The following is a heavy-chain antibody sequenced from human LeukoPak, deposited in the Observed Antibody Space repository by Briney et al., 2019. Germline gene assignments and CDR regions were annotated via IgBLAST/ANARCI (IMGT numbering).Heavy chain of an antibody. CDR3: AKVVPAAIRRLDAFDI. D-gene: IGHD2-2*02. J-gene: IGHJ3*02. CDR1: GFTFSSYA. V-gene: IGHV3-23*01. Sequence: GGSLRLSCAASGFTFSSYAMSWVRQAPGKGVEWVSAISGSGGSTYYADSVKGRFTISRDNSKNTLYLQMNSLRAEDTAVYYCAKVVPAAIRRLDAFDIWGQGTMVTVSS. CDR2: ISGSGGST.